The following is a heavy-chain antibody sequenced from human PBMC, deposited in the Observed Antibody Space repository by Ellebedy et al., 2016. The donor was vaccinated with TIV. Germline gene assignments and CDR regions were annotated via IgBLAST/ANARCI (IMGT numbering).Heavy chain of an antibody. CDR2: ISAYNGNT. D-gene: IGHD1-14*01. J-gene: IGHJ6*02. CDR1: GYTFTSYG. CDR3: ARWYIPSYYYGMDV. Sequence: ASVKVSXXASGYTFTSYGISWVRQAPGQGLEWMGWISAYNGNTNYAQKLQGRVTMTTDTSTSTAYMELRSLRSDDTAVYYCARWYIPSYYYGMDVWGQGTTVTVSS. V-gene: IGHV1-18*04.